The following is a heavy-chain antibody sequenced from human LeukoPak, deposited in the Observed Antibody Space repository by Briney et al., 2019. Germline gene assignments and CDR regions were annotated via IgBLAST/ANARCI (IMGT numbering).Heavy chain of an antibody. CDR2: TYYRSKWYN. CDR1: GDSVSSNSVA. Sequence: SQTLSLTCAISGDSVSSNSVAWNWIRQSPSRGLEWLGRTYYRSKWYNDYAVSVKSRITINPDTSKNQFSLQLDSVTPEDTAVYYCARDGDYYGSFWGFDYWGQGTLVTVSS. CDR3: ARDGDYYGSFWGFDY. D-gene: IGHD3-10*01. J-gene: IGHJ4*02. V-gene: IGHV6-1*01.